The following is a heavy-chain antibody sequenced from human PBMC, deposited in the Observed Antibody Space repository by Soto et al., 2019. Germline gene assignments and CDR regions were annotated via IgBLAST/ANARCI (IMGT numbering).Heavy chain of an antibody. D-gene: IGHD2-15*01. CDR3: AKGGCSGGSCYTLDY. J-gene: IGHJ4*02. CDR2: ISGSGGST. V-gene: IGHV3-23*01. CDR1: GFTFSSYA. Sequence: TGGSLRLSCAASGFTFSSYAMSWVRQAPGKGLEWVSAISGSGGSTYYADSVKGRFTISRDNSKDTLSLQMKSLRPEDTAVYYCAKGGCSGGSCYTLDYWGQGALVTVSS.